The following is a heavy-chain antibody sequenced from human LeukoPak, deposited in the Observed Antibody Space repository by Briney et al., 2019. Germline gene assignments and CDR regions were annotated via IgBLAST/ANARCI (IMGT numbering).Heavy chain of an antibody. CDR1: GFTFSSYA. CDR3: ACHCSGSRCSDHDY. Sequence: PGGSLRLSCAASGFTFSSYAMHWARQAPGTGLEWVSGINGRGDETHYADSVKGRFTISRDNSKSTGYLQLSGLRAEDTAVYYCACHCSGSRCSDHDYWGQGTVVTVSS. V-gene: IGHV3-23*01. CDR2: INGRGDET. J-gene: IGHJ4*02. D-gene: IGHD2-15*01.